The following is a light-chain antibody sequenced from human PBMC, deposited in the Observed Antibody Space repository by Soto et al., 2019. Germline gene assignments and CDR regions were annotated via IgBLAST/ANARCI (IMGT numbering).Light chain of an antibody. CDR2: GAF. Sequence: EIGLTQSPATLSLSPGERATLSCRASPSVTNYLAWYQQKPGQAPRLLIYGAFNRATGIPARFSGSGSGTDFTLTISSLEPEDSAVYYCQQRNVSPPVTFGQGTTLEIK. J-gene: IGKJ5*01. V-gene: IGKV3-11*01. CDR1: PSVTNY. CDR3: QQRNVSPPVT.